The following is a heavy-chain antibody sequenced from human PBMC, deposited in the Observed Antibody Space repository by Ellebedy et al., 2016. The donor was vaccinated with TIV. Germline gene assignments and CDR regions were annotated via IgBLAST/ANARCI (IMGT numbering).Heavy chain of an antibody. CDR2: IYPGYSDT. V-gene: IGHV5-51*01. CDR1: GYSFTSYW. Sequence: GESLKISCKGSGYSFTSYWLGRVRQMPGKGLEWMGIIYPGYSDTRYSPSFQGQVTISADKSISTAYLQWSSLKASETAMYYCARWDTQRYFDLWGRGTLVTVSS. D-gene: IGHD5-18*01. CDR3: ARWDTQRYFDL. J-gene: IGHJ2*01.